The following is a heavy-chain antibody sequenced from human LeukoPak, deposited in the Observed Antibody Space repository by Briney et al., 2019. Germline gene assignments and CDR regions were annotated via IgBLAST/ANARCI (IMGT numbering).Heavy chain of an antibody. CDR3: ARGYHDYGDYNWLDP. J-gene: IGHJ5*02. CDR1: GGSISSGGYY. V-gene: IGHV4-31*03. CDR2: IYYSGST. Sequence: PSETLSLTCTVSGGSISSGGYYWSWIRQHPGKGLEWIGYIYYSGSTYYNPSLKSRVTISVDTSKNQFSLKLSSVTAADTAVYYCARGYHDYGDYNWLDPWGQGTLVTVSS. D-gene: IGHD4-17*01.